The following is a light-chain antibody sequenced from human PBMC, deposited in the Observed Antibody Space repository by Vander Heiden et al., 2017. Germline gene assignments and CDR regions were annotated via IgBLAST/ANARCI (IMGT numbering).Light chain of an antibody. Sequence: QSVLTQPPSASGPPGQRVTISCSGSSSNIGSNTVNWYQQLPGTAPKLLIYSNNQRPSGVPDRFSGSKSGTSASLAISGLQSEDEADYDCAAWADSLNGVVFGGGTKLTGL. CDR1: SSNIGSNT. CDR2: SNN. J-gene: IGLJ2*01. V-gene: IGLV1-44*01. CDR3: AAWADSLNGVV.